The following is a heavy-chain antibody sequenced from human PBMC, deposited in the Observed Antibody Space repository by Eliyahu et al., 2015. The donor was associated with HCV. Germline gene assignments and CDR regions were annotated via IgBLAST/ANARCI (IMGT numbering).Heavy chain of an antibody. CDR3: TTVPEDPYDSSGYYYDY. D-gene: IGHD3-22*01. CDR2: IKSKTDGGTT. V-gene: IGHV3-15*01. CDR1: GFTFSTAX. Sequence: EVQLVESGGGLVKPGGSLRLSCAASGFTFSTAXXSWVRQAPGKGLEWVGRIKSKTDGGTTDYAAPVKGRFTISRDDSKNTLYLQMNSLKTEDTAVYYCTTVPEDPYDSSGYYYDYWGQGTLVTVSS. J-gene: IGHJ4*02.